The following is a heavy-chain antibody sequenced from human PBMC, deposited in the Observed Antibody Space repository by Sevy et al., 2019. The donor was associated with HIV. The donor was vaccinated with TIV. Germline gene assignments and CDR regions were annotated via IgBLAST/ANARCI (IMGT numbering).Heavy chain of an antibody. CDR1: GASIRDSSYY. D-gene: IGHD6-13*01. CDR2: IYSYGET. V-gene: IGHV4-39*01. J-gene: IGHJ3*02. CDR3: ARSMEQQLDAFDI. Sequence: SETLSLTCTVSGASIRDSSYYWAWIRQPPGKELEWIGNIYSYGETYYNSSLKSRVTISVDTSKNRFSLSLTSVTAADTAIYFCARSMEQQLDAFDIWGQGTMVTVSS.